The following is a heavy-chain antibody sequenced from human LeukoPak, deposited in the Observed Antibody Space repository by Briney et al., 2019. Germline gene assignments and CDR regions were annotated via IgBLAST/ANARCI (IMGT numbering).Heavy chain of an antibody. Sequence: GGSLRLSCVVSGFTVSTNFMSWVRQAPGERLEWVSVIYSGGSTYYADSVKGRFTISRDNSKNSLYLQMNSLRAEDTAVYYCAIYNHNFDYWGQGTLVTVSS. D-gene: IGHD1-14*01. CDR1: GFTVSTNF. J-gene: IGHJ4*02. V-gene: IGHV3-53*01. CDR3: AIYNHNFDY. CDR2: IYSGGST.